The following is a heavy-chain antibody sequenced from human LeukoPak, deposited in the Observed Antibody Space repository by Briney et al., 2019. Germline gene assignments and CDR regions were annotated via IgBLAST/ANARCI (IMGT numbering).Heavy chain of an antibody. CDR3: ASTATVVTPDYYYYGMDV. V-gene: IGHV1-69*13. Sequence: GASVRVSCKASGGTFSSYAISWVRQAPGQGLEWMGGIIPIFGTASYAQKFQGRVTITADESTSTAYMELSSLRSEDTAVYYCASTATVVTPDYYYYGMDVWGQGTTVTVSS. J-gene: IGHJ6*02. CDR2: IIPIFGTA. CDR1: GGTFSSYA. D-gene: IGHD4-23*01.